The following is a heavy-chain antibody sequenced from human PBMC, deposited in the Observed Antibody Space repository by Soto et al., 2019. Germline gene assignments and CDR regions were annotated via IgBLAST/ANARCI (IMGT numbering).Heavy chain of an antibody. J-gene: IGHJ2*01. D-gene: IGHD3-10*01. V-gene: IGHV5-51*01. CDR1: GYSFTSYW. Sequence: XESLTISCKGSGYSFTSYWIGLVRQMPGKGLEWMGIIYPGDSDTRYSPSFQGQVTISADKSISTAYLQWSSLKASDTAMYYCARSYPTWYFDLWGRGTLVTVSS. CDR2: IYPGDSDT. CDR3: ARSYPTWYFDL.